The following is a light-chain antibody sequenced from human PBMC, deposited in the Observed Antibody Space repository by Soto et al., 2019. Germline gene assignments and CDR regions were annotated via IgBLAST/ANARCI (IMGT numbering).Light chain of an antibody. J-gene: IGKJ4*01. V-gene: IGKV1-33*01. Sequence: DVQMTQSPSSLSASVGDRVTITCQARHDIGTYLNWYQHKPGKAPKLLIFDTSHFATGVPARFSVSGSYTYFTFAITDLLAEDVAADDCQQFDSVSLTLGGGTHVEI. CDR2: DTS. CDR3: QQFDSVSLT. CDR1: HDIGTY.